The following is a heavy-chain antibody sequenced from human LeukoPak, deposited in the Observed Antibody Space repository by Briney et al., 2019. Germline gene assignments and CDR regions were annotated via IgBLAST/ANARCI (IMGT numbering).Heavy chain of an antibody. CDR3: ARGRRSSWPRYFDL. D-gene: IGHD6-13*01. V-gene: IGHV4-59*01. J-gene: IGHJ2*01. CDR1: GGSISSYY. Sequence: PSETLSLTCTVSGGSISSYYWSWIRQPPGKGLEWIGYIYYSGSTNYNPSLKSRVTISVDTSKNQFSLKLSSVTAADTAVYYCARGRRSSWPRYFDLWGRGTLVTVSS. CDR2: IYYSGST.